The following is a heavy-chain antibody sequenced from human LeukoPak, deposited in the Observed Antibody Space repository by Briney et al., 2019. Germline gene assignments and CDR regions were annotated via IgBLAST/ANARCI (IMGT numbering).Heavy chain of an antibody. Sequence: GGSLRLSCVGSEFIFSDYYMDWGRQAPGKGLEWVGRIRTKPNGYSTDYAASVKGRFTISRDDSKNSLYLQMNSLEIEDTAVYYCARGMDRGSQFDCWGQGTLVTVSS. V-gene: IGHV3-72*01. CDR2: IRTKPNGYST. CDR3: ARGMDRGSQFDC. J-gene: IGHJ4*02. CDR1: EFIFSDYY. D-gene: IGHD1-26*01.